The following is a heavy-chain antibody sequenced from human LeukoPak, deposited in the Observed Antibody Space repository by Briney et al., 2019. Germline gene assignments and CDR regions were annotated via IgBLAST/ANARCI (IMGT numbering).Heavy chain of an antibody. D-gene: IGHD2-15*01. Sequence: SETLSLTCTVSGGSISSYYWSWIRQPPGKGLEWIGYIYYSGSTNYKPSLKSRVTISVDTSTNQFSLRLRSVTAADTAVYYCARGRVAYSAYYFDYWGRGTLVTVSS. J-gene: IGHJ4*02. CDR3: ARGRVAYSAYYFDY. V-gene: IGHV4-59*01. CDR2: IYYSGST. CDR1: GGSISSYY.